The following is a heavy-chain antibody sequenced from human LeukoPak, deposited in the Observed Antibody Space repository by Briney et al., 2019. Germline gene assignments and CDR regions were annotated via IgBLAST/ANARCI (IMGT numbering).Heavy chain of an antibody. CDR2: ISASGGTT. Sequence: GGSLRLSCAASGFTFNNYAMSWVRQAPGKGLEWGSAISASGGTTYYADSVKGRFTISRDNSENTLFLQMNSLRAEDTAVYYCAKEPREYCSSTSCPNWFDSWGQGTLVTVSS. CDR3: AKEPREYCSSTSCPNWFDS. CDR1: GFTFNNYA. V-gene: IGHV3-23*01. D-gene: IGHD2-2*01. J-gene: IGHJ5*01.